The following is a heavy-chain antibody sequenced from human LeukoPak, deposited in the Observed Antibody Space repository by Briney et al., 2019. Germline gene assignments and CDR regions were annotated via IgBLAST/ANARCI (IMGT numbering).Heavy chain of an antibody. J-gene: IGHJ4*02. V-gene: IGHV3-21*01. Sequence: GGSLRLSCAASGFTFTSYAMNWVRQAPGKGLEWVSTISGSGSSTYYVDSVKGRFTISRDNAKNSLYLQMNSLRAEDTAVYYCARDWNDYGDYEPLDYWGQGTLVTVSS. D-gene: IGHD4-17*01. CDR2: ISGSGSST. CDR1: GFTFTSYA. CDR3: ARDWNDYGDYEPLDY.